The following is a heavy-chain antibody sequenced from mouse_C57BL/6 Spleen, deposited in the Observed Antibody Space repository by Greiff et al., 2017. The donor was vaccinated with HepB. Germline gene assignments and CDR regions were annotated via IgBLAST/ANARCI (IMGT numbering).Heavy chain of an antibody. V-gene: IGHV3-1*01. CDR3: AREGDDYDGYFDV. D-gene: IGHD2-4*01. CDR2: ISYSGST. J-gene: IGHJ1*03. Sequence: DVKLQESGPGMVKPSQSLSLTCTVTGYSITSGYDWHWIRHFPGNKLEWMGYISYSGSTNYNPSLKSRISITHDTSKNHFFLKLNSVTTEDTATYYCAREGDDYDGYFDVWGTGTTVTVSS. CDR1: GYSITSGYD.